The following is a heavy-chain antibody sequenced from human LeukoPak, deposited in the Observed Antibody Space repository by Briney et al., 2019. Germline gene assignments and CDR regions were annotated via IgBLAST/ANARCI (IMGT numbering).Heavy chain of an antibody. D-gene: IGHD2-2*01. J-gene: IGHJ4*02. CDR3: ARDSPYCTSSDCYLDY. Sequence: GGSLRLSCAVSGFTFNTYTMSWVGQAPGKGRAGVSSITSSSSYISYADSVKGRFTISRDNAKNSLFLQMNSLRAEDTAVYYCARDSPYCTSSDCYLDYWGQGTLVTVSS. CDR1: GFTFNTYT. V-gene: IGHV3-21*01. CDR2: ITSSSSYI.